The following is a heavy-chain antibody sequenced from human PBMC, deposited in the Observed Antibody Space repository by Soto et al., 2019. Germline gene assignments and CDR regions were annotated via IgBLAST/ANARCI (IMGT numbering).Heavy chain of an antibody. D-gene: IGHD2-2*01. V-gene: IGHV3-30*18. CDR3: EKGEGFCSSTTCYAY. J-gene: IGHJ4*02. CDR2: ISYDGSNK. Sequence: GGSLRLSCAASGFTFSSYGMHWVRQAPGKGLEWVAVISYDGSNKYYADSVKGRFTISRDNSKNTLYLQMNSLRAEDTAVYYCEKGEGFCSSTTCYAYWGQGTLVTVYS. CDR1: GFTFSSYG.